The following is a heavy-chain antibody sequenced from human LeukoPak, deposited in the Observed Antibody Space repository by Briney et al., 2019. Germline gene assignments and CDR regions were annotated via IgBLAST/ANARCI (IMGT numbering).Heavy chain of an antibody. CDR1: GYTFTSYG. V-gene: IGHV1-8*02. CDR3: ARGRTDYYESSGSFPALGY. J-gene: IGHJ4*02. CDR2: MNPNSGDT. Sequence: ASVKVSCKASGYTFTSYGISWVRQATGQGLEWMGWMNPNSGDTVYAQKFQGRVTMTRNTSISTAYMELSSLRSEDTAVYYCARGRTDYYESSGSFPALGYWGQGTLVTVSS. D-gene: IGHD3-22*01.